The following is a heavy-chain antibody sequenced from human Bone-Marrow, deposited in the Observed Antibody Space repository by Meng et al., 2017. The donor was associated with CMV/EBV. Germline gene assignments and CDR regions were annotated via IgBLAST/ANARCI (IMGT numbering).Heavy chain of an antibody. V-gene: IGHV3-21*01. CDR3: ARDRATVPYNDAFDI. Sequence: GGSLRLSCAASGFNFKTFTMNWVRQAPGKGLEWVSSISGGSHYIYYADSLKGRFTISRDNAKNSLYLQMNSLRAEDTAVYYCARDRATVPYNDAFDIWGQGTMVTVSS. CDR1: GFNFKTFT. D-gene: IGHD4-17*01. CDR2: ISGGSHYI. J-gene: IGHJ3*02.